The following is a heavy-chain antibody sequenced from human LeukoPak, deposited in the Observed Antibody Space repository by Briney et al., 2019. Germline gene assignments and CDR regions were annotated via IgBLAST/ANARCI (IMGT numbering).Heavy chain of an antibody. CDR1: GYTFTSYG. CDR3: ARDQFIYCSSTSCYENWFDP. V-gene: IGHV1-18*04. CDR2: ISAYNGNT. Sequence: ASVKVSCKASGYTFTSYGISWVRQAPGQGLEWMGWISAYNGNTNYAQKLQGRVTMTTDTSTGTAYMELRSLRSDDTAVYYCARDQFIYCSSTSCYENWFDPWGQGTLVTVSS. D-gene: IGHD2-2*01. J-gene: IGHJ5*02.